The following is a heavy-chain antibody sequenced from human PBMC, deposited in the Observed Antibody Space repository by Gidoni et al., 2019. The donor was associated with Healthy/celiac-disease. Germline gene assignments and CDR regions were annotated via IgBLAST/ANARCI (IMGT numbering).Heavy chain of an antibody. Sequence: QVQLVQSGAEVKKPGSSVKVSCKASGGTFSSYAISWVRQAPGQGLEWMGRIIPILGIANYAQKFQGRVTITADKSTSTAYMELSSLRSEDTAVYYCVATMTTVVTPDYWGQGTLVTVSS. V-gene: IGHV1-69*04. J-gene: IGHJ4*02. CDR3: VATMTTVVTPDY. CDR2: IIPILGIA. D-gene: IGHD4-17*01. CDR1: GGTFSSYA.